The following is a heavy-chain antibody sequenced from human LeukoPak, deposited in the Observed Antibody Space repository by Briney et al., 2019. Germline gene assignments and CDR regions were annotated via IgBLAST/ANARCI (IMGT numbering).Heavy chain of an antibody. V-gene: IGHV4-38-2*02. D-gene: IGHD1-26*01. J-gene: IGHJ6*03. CDR3: AGTTHYYYYMDV. CDR1: GYSISGGYY. Sequence: PSETLSLTCTVSGYSISGGYYWGWIRQPPGKGLEWIGSIYHSGSTYYNPSLKSRVTISVDTSKNQFSLKLSSVTAADTAVYYCAGTTHYYYYMDVWGKGTTVTVSS. CDR2: IYHSGST.